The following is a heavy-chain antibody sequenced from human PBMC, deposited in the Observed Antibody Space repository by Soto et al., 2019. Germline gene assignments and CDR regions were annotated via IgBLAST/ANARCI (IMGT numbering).Heavy chain of an antibody. CDR2: INHSGST. CDR1: GGSFSGYY. D-gene: IGHD3-3*01. Sequence: SETLSLTCAVYGGSFSGYYWSWIRQPPGKGLEWIGEINHSGSTNYNPSLKSRVTISVDTSKNQFSLKLSSVTAADTAVYYCARVSVITIFGVVNGDFDYWGQGTQVTVSS. V-gene: IGHV4-34*01. J-gene: IGHJ4*02. CDR3: ARVSVITIFGVVNGDFDY.